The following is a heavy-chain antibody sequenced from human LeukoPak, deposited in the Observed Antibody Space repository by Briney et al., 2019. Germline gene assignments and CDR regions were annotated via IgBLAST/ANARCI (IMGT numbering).Heavy chain of an antibody. CDR1: GYTLTELS. V-gene: IGHV1-24*01. CDR2: FDPEDGET. Sequence: ASVKVSCKVSGYTLTELSMHWARQAPGKGLEWMGGFDPEDGETIYAQKFQGRVTMTEDTSTDTAYMELSSLRSEDTAVYYCATDSFPQGGSYQVSFDYWGQGTLVTVSS. J-gene: IGHJ4*02. CDR3: ATDSFPQGGSYQVSFDY. D-gene: IGHD1-26*01.